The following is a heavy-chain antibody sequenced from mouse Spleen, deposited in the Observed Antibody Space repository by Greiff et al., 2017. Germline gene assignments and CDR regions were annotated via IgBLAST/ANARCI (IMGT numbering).Heavy chain of an antibody. J-gene: IGHJ4*01. V-gene: IGHV14-3*01. D-gene: IGHD5-1*01. CDR3: AREYFDGAFDY. Sequence: EVQLQESVAELVRPGASVKLSCTASGFNFKNSYMHWVKQRPEQGLEWIGRIDPANGNTNYAQKFQGKATITADTSSNTAYLQLSSLTSEDTAIYYCAREYFDGAFDYWGQGTSVTVSS. CDR2: IDPANGNT. CDR1: GFNFKNSY.